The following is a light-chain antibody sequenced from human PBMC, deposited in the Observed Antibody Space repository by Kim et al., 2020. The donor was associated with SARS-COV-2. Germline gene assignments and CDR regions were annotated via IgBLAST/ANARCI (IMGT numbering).Light chain of an antibody. CDR2: WAS. J-gene: IGKJ1*01. CDR3: HQYYTTPQT. CDR1: QSVLSIFNNKDY. V-gene: IGKV4-1*01. Sequence: DIVMTQSPDSLAVSLGERATINCKSSQSVLSIFNNKDYLSWYQQKPGQPPKLLIHWASTRESGIPDRFSGSGSGTDFTLTISSLQAEDVAVYYCHQYYTTPQTFGQGTKVDIK.